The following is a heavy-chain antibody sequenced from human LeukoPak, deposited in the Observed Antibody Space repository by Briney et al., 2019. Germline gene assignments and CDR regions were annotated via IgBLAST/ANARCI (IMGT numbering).Heavy chain of an antibody. Sequence: SETLSLTCAVYSGSFSGYYWGWIRQPPGKGLECIGEINHSGSTNYNPSLKSRVTISVDTSKNQFSLKLSSVTAADTAVYYCARGVLYSSGWLNWFDPWGQGTLVTVSS. V-gene: IGHV4-34*01. D-gene: IGHD6-19*01. J-gene: IGHJ5*02. CDR2: INHSGST. CDR1: SGSFSGYY. CDR3: ARGVLYSSGWLNWFDP.